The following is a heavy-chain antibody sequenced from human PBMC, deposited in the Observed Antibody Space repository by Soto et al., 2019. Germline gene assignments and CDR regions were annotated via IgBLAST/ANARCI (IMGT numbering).Heavy chain of an antibody. CDR3: AAAYDY. CDR1: GASIKSYY. D-gene: IGHD2-15*01. V-gene: IGHV4-59*01. CDR2: MYYSGTT. Sequence: SETLSLTCTVSGASIKSYYWSWMRQFPGKGLEWIGNMYYSGTTNYNPSLQSRVTLSVDTSKNQFSLKLTSVTAADTAVYYCAAAYDYWGQGTLVTVSS. J-gene: IGHJ4*02.